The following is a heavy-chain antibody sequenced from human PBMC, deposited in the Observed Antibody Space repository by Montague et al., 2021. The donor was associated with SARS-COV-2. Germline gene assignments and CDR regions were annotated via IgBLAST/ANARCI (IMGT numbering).Heavy chain of an antibody. J-gene: IGHJ4*02. D-gene: IGHD1-1*01. CDR1: GDSISSSSYN. CDR3: TRHVHMTWPEPSPGSDY. V-gene: IGHV4-39*01. Sequence: ETLSLTCTVSGDSISSSSYNWGWIRQPPGKGLEWIGSVHYSGRPYYXPSLKSRVTIYVDTSKNQLSLKLSSVTAADTAVYYCTRHVHMTWPEPSPGSDYWGQGTLVTVSS. CDR2: VHYSGRP.